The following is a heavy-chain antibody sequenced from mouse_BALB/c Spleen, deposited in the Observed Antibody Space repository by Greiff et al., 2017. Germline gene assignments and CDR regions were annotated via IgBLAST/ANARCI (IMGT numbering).Heavy chain of an antibody. J-gene: IGHJ3*01. CDR1: GFTFSDYY. Sequence: VQGVESGGGLVKPGGSLKLSCAASGFTFSDYYMYWVRQTPEKRLEWVATISDGGSYTYYPDSVKGRFTISRDNAKNNLYLQMSSLKSEDTAMYYCARDHIYDGYYVAYWGQGTLVTVSA. D-gene: IGHD2-3*01. CDR3: ARDHIYDGYYVAY. CDR2: ISDGGSYT. V-gene: IGHV5-4*02.